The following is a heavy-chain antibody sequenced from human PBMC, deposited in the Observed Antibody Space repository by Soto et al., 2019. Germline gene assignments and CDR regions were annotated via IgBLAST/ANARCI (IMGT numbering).Heavy chain of an antibody. CDR1: GGSMSSFY. V-gene: IGHV4-59*01. CDR2: VYYSGST. D-gene: IGHD3-22*01. CDR3: ASTTTYYYDSSGYPFDY. Sequence: PSETLSLTCTVSGGSMSSFYWSWIRQPPGKGLEWIGYVYYSGSTNYNPSLKSRVTISVDTSKSQFSLKLSSVTAADTAVYYCASTTTYYYDSSGYPFDYWGQGTLVTVSS. J-gene: IGHJ4*02.